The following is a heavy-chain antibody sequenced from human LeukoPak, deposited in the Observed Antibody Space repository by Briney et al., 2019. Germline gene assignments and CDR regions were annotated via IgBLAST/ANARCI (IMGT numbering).Heavy chain of an antibody. CDR2: ISGSGGST. J-gene: IGHJ4*02. V-gene: IGHV3-23*01. CDR1: GFTFSSYA. Sequence: PGGSLRLSCAASGFTFSSYAMSWVRQAPGKGLEWVSAISGSGGSTYYADSVKGQFTISRDNSKNTLYLQMNSLRAEDTAVYYCAKEVVAAYYDSSGKQFDYWGQGTLVTVSS. D-gene: IGHD3-22*01. CDR3: AKEVVAAYYDSSGKQFDY.